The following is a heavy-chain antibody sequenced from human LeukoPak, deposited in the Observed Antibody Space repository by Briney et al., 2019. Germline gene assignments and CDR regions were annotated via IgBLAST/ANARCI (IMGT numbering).Heavy chain of an antibody. CDR1: GFPFSSYS. V-gene: IGHV3-30*05. CDR2: ISYNGSNK. CDR3: ARDHGPVEVVAIDY. J-gene: IGHJ4*02. Sequence: PGGSLRLSCAASGFPFSSYSMNWVRQAPGKGLEWVVIISYNGSNKYYADSVKGRFTISRDNSKNTLYLQMNSLRAEDTAVYYCARDHGPVEVVAIDYWGQGTLVTVSS. D-gene: IGHD2-15*01.